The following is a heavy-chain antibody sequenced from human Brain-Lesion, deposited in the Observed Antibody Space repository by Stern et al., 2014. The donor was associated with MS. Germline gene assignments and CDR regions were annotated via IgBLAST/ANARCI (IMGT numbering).Heavy chain of an antibody. D-gene: IGHD5-18*01. V-gene: IGHV4-61*02. CDR3: ASGYRIFDY. J-gene: IGHJ4*02. CDR1: GGSISSGSDY. Sequence: QVQLVQSGPGLVKPSQTLSLTCTVSGGSISSGSDYWSWIRQPVGKGLEWIGRIHPSGSAFYTPSLKSRVPISTDPSMNQFSLELNSATAADTAIYYCASGYRIFDYWGQGILVTVSS. CDR2: IHPSGSA.